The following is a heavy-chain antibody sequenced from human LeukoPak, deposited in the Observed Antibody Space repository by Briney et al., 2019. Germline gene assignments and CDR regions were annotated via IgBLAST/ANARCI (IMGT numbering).Heavy chain of an antibody. CDR3: TTAPRGYCSGGSCSYAFDI. CDR1: TFTFSNGW. CDR2: IKSKSDGGTT. V-gene: IGHV3-15*01. D-gene: IGHD2-15*01. J-gene: IGHJ3*02. Sequence: GGSLRLSCAASTFTFSNGWMSWVRQAAGKGLEWVGRIKSKSDGGTTDYAAPVKGRFTISRDDSKNTLYLQMNSLKTEDTAVYYCTTAPRGYCSGGSCSYAFDIWGQGTMVTVSS.